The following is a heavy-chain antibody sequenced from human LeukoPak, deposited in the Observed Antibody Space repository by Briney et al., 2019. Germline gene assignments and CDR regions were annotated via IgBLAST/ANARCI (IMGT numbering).Heavy chain of an antibody. J-gene: IGHJ4*02. CDR2: IYTSGST. CDR1: GGSISSGSYY. D-gene: IGHD3-10*01. V-gene: IGHV4-61*02. CDR3: ARENRGREAGVPYYFDY. Sequence: PSQTLSLTCTVSGGSISSGSYYWSWIRQPARKGLEWIGRIYTSGSTNYNPSLKSRVTISVDTSKNQFSLKLSSVTAADTAVYYCARENRGREAGVPYYFDYWGQGTLVTVSS.